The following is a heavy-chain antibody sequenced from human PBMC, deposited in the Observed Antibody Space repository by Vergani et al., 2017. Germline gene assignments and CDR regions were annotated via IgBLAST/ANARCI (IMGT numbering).Heavy chain of an antibody. D-gene: IGHD4-17*01. Sequence: EVQLVESGGGLVKPGGSLRLSCAASGFTFDDYAMHWVRQAPGKGLEWVSGISWNSGSIGYADSVKGRFTITRDNAKNSLYLQMNSLSAEDTALYYCAKASSYGDYGYYYYGMDVWGQGP. CDR3: AKASSYGDYGYYYYGMDV. J-gene: IGHJ6*02. CDR1: GFTFDDYA. V-gene: IGHV3-9*01. CDR2: ISWNSGSI.